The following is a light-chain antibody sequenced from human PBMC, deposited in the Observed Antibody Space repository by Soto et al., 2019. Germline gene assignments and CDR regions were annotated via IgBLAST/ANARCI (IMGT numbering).Light chain of an antibody. CDR3: QQHSNWPWT. J-gene: IGKJ1*01. V-gene: IGKV3-11*01. CDR2: DAS. CDR1: QSVSSY. Sequence: EIMLTQSPATLSLPPGERATLSCRASQSVSSYLAWYQQKPGQAPRLLIYDASNRATGIPARFSGSGSGTDFTLTISSLEPEDFAVYYCQQHSNWPWTFGQGTKVDI.